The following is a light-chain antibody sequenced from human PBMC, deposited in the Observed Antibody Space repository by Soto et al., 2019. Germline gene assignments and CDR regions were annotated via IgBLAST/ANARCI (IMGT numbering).Light chain of an antibody. CDR3: GAWDDTLNGWV. J-gene: IGLJ3*02. CDR1: NRNVGGYNY. Sequence: QSALTQPASVSGSPGQSITISCSGTNRNVGGYNYVSWYQHHPGKAPKLMIYEVSHRPSGVSNRFSGSKSGNTASLTISGLQAEDEADYYCGAWDDTLNGWVFGGGTKVTVL. CDR2: EVS. V-gene: IGLV2-14*01.